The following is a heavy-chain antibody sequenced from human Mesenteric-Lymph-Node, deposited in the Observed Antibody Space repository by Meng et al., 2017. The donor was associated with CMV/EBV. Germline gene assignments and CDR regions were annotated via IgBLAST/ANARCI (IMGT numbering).Heavy chain of an antibody. J-gene: IGHJ4*02. CDR1: GGSISSSNW. Sequence: CAVSGGSISSSNWSSWVRQSPGKGLEWIGAIYRSGITNYHPSLKSRVTISLDKSKNQFSLNLNSVTAADTAVYFCARKFESAGTFDYWGQGTLVTVSS. D-gene: IGHD6-13*01. CDR3: ARKFESAGTFDY. CDR2: IYRSGIT. V-gene: IGHV4-4*01.